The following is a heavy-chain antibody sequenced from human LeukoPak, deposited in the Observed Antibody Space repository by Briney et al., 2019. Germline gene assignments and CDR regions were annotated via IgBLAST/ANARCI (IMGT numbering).Heavy chain of an antibody. CDR3: ARDPARDYYYYYGMDV. Sequence: PSETLSLTCTVSGGSISSYYWSWIRQPAGKGLEWIGRIYTSGSTNYNPSLKSRVTMSVDTSKNQFSLKLSSVTAADTAVYYCARDPARDYYYYYGMDVWGQGTTVTVSS. CDR1: GGSISSYY. CDR2: IYTSGST. J-gene: IGHJ6*02. V-gene: IGHV4-4*07.